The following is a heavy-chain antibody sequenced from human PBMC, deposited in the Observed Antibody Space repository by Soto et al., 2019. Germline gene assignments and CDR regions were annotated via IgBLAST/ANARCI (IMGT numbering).Heavy chain of an antibody. J-gene: IGHJ6*02. Sequence: QVQLVESGGGVVQPGRSLRLSCAASGFTFSSYGMHWVRQAPGKGLEWVAVISYDGSNKYYVDSVKGRFTISRDNSKNTLYLQMNSLRAEDTAVYYCAKPSSYYDFWSGYYSDYGMDVWGQGTTVTVSS. V-gene: IGHV3-30*18. CDR2: ISYDGSNK. D-gene: IGHD3-3*01. CDR1: GFTFSSYG. CDR3: AKPSSYYDFWSGYYSDYGMDV.